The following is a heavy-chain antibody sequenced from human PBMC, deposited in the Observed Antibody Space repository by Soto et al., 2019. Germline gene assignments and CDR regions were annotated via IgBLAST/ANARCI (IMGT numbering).Heavy chain of an antibody. V-gene: IGHV1-69*13. J-gene: IGHJ5*02. CDR1: GGTFSSYA. CDR3: ARSTMIVVVIQEVNWFDP. CDR2: IIPIFGTA. D-gene: IGHD3-22*01. Sequence: SVKVSCKASGGTFSSYAISWVRQAPGQGLEWMGGIIPIFGTASYAQKFQGRVTITADESTSTAYMELSSLRSEDTAVYYCARSTMIVVVIQEVNWFDPWGQGTLVTVSS.